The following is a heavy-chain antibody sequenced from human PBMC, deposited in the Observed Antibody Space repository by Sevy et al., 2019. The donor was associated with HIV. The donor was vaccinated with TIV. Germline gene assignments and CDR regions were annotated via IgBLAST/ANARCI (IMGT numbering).Heavy chain of an antibody. J-gene: IGHJ4*02. V-gene: IGHV4-59*08. D-gene: IGHD1-26*01. CDR2: IYYNGHI. CDR1: GGSITSLY. CDR3: AGENAWGRGYS. Sequence: SETLSLTCTVSGGSITSLYWRWIRQPPGKGLEWIANIYYNGHINYNPSLKSRVTLSLDTSKNQFSLRLSSVTAADTAMYYCAGENAWGRGYSWGQGTLVTVSS.